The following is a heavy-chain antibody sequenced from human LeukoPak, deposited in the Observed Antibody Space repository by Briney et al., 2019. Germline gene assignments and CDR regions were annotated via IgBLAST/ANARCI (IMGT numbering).Heavy chain of an antibody. CDR1: GTSITRTY. Sequence: PSETLSLTCTVSGTSITRTYWSWIRQPPGRGLESVGYVYDTGDTNYNPSLKSRVTMSLDTSKNQFSLTLSSVTAADTAIYYCAQQGRLDDAFDIWGQGTVVTVSS. V-gene: IGHV4-59*08. CDR3: AQQGRLDDAFDI. D-gene: IGHD1-26*01. J-gene: IGHJ3*02. CDR2: VYDTGDT.